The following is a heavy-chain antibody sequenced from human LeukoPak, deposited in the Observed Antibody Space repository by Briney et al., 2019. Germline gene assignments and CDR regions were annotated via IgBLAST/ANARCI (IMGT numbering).Heavy chain of an antibody. Sequence: GGSLRLSCAASGFTFSNYAMNWVRQAPGKGLEWLSGVSPPGGGTCYADSVKGRFTISRDDSKNTLSLQMNSLRVEDTATYYCARDLAWGAFDYWGQGTLVTVSS. CDR1: GFTFSNYA. V-gene: IGHV3-23*01. D-gene: IGHD7-27*01. CDR3: ARDLAWGAFDY. J-gene: IGHJ4*02. CDR2: VSPPGGGT.